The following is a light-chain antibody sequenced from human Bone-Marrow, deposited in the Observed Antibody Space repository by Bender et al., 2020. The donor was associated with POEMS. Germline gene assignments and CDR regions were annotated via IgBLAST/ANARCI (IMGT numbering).Light chain of an antibody. J-gene: IGLJ3*02. CDR3: SSWDDSLSGWV. V-gene: IGLV1-47*01. Sequence: QSVLTQPPSASGTPGQRVTISCSGSSTNIGSDYVYWFQHLPGSAPKLLIYHNSQRPSGVSDRFSGSKSGTSASLAISDIQSEDEGDYYCSSWDDSLSGWVFGGGTKLTVL. CDR1: STNIGSDY. CDR2: HNS.